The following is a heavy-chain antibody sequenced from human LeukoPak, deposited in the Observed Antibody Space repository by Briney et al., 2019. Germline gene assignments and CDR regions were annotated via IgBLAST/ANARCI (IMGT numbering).Heavy chain of an antibody. CDR3: ASRAVDGNHFQP. V-gene: IGHV1-46*01. D-gene: IGHD6-19*01. J-gene: IGHJ1*01. CDR1: GYTFTSYY. Sequence: ASVKVSCKASGYTFTSYYMHWVRQAPGQGLEWMGIINPSGGSTSYAQKFQGRVTMTRDTSTSTVYMELSSLRSEDTAVYYCASRAVDGNHFQPWGQGTLVTVSS. CDR2: INPSGGST.